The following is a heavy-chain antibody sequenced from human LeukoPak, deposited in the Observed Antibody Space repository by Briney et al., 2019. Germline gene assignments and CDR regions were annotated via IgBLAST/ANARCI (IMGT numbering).Heavy chain of an antibody. V-gene: IGHV3-23*01. CDR2: IGGNGGYT. CDR1: GFTFSSYA. D-gene: IGHD6-13*01. CDR3: ARAGQQQLGVAKARWFDP. Sequence: GGSLRLSCAASGFTFSSYAMSWVRQAPGKGLEWVSAIGGNGGYTYYADSVKGRFTISRDNAKNSLYLQMNSLRAEDTAVYYCARAGQQQLGVAKARWFDPWGQGTLVTVSS. J-gene: IGHJ5*02.